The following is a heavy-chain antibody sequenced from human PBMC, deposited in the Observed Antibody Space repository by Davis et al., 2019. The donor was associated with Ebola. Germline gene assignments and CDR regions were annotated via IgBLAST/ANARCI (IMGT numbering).Heavy chain of an antibody. CDR3: ASSSSSWYIDDY. Sequence: ASVKVSCKASGYTFTSYDINWVRQATGQGLEWMGWMNPNSGNTGYAQKFQGRVTMTRDTSTSTVYMELSSLRSEDTAVYYCASSSSSWYIDDYWGQGTLVTVSS. V-gene: IGHV1-8*01. D-gene: IGHD6-13*01. J-gene: IGHJ4*02. CDR1: GYTFTSYD. CDR2: MNPNSGNT.